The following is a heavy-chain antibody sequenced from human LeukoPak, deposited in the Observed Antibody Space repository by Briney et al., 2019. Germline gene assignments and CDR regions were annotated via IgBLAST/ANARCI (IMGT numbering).Heavy chain of an antibody. D-gene: IGHD4-17*01. V-gene: IGHV4-30-2*01. CDR1: GGSISSGGYS. J-gene: IGHJ6*02. Sequence: SETLSLTCAVSGGSISSGGYSWSWIRQPPGKGLEWIGYIYHSGSTYYNPSLKSRVTISVDRSKNQFSLKLSSVTAADTAVHYCARGPKRIYGDRYCYGMDVWGQGTTVTVSS. CDR3: ARGPKRIYGDRYCYGMDV. CDR2: IYHSGST.